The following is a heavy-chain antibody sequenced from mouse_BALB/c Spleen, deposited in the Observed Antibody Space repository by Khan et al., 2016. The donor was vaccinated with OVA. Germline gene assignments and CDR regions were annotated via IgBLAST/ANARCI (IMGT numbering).Heavy chain of an antibody. CDR2: INPSSGYT. Sequence: VHLVESGAELARPGASVKMSCKASGYTFTSYTMHWVKQRPGQGLEWIGYINPSSGYTKYNQKFKDKATLTADKSSSTAYLQLSSLTSEDSAVYYCARTHERWGQGTTLTVSS. V-gene: IGHV1-4*01. CDR1: GYTFTSYT. J-gene: IGHJ2*01. CDR3: ARTHER.